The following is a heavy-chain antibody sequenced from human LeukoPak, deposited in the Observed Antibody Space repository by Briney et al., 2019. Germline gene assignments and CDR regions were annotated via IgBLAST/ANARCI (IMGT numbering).Heavy chain of an antibody. J-gene: IGHJ4*02. Sequence: PSETLSLTCTVSGGSISGYFWSWIRQPAGKGLEWIGRIHDNGDSNHNPSLKSRVTMALDTSGNHVSLKLTSVTAADTAVYYCARAPSGCGRTCPSDHWGPGTLVTVSS. V-gene: IGHV4-4*07. CDR2: IHDNGDS. CDR1: GGSISGYF. D-gene: IGHD2-15*01. CDR3: ARAPSGCGRTCPSDH.